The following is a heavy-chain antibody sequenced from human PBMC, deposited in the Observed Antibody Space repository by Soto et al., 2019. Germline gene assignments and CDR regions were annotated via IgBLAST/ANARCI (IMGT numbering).Heavy chain of an antibody. CDR1: GYTFTSYA. J-gene: IGHJ4*02. CDR2: INAGNGNT. CDR3: ARGPKTLYYYDSSGYPVDY. Sequence: ASVKVSCKASGYTFTSYAMHWVRQAPGQRLEWMGWINAGNGNTKYSQKFQGRVTITRDTSASTAYMELSSLRSEDTAVYYCARGPKTLYYYDSSGYPVDYWGQGTLVTVSS. V-gene: IGHV1-3*01. D-gene: IGHD3-22*01.